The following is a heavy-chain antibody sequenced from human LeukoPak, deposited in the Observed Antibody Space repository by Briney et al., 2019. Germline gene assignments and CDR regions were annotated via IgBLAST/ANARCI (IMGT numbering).Heavy chain of an antibody. J-gene: IGHJ5*02. V-gene: IGHV4-34*01. CDR1: GGSFSGYY. CDR3: ARGKRGRHDFWSGNRKDNWFDP. Sequence: SETLSLTCAVYGGSFSGYYWSWIRQPPGKGLEWIGEINHSGSTNYNPSLKSRVTISVDTSKNQFSLKLSSVTAADTAAYYCARGKRGRHDFWSGNRKDNWFDPWGQGTLSPSPQ. D-gene: IGHD3-3*01. CDR2: INHSGST.